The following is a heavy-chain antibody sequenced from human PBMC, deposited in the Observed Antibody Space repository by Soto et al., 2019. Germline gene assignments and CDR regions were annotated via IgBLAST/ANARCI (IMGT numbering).Heavy chain of an antibody. Sequence: SMKVSCKASGGTFSSYAISWVRQAPGQGLEWMGGIIPIFGTANYAQKFQGRVTITADESTSTAYMELSNLRSEDTAVYYCATTALDSSGYCFDYWGQGTLVTVSS. D-gene: IGHD3-22*01. CDR3: ATTALDSSGYCFDY. V-gene: IGHV1-69*13. J-gene: IGHJ4*02. CDR2: IIPIFGTA. CDR1: GGTFSSYA.